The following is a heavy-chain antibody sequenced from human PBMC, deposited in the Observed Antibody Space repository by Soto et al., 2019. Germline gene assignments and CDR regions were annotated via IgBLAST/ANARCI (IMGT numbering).Heavy chain of an antibody. J-gene: IGHJ3*01. CDR3: VRQVGATRSYPYAV. D-gene: IGHD1-26*01. V-gene: IGHV4-59*02. CDR1: GASVINDY. Sequence: QVQLQESGPGVVKPSETLSLTCTVTGASVINDYWNWIRQPPGKGLEWIGFVYDSGSTSYNSSLRSRLPISLDTSTIRFSLKLSSLTAADTAVYYCVRQVGATRSYPYAVWSQGTMVTVSS. CDR2: VYDSGST.